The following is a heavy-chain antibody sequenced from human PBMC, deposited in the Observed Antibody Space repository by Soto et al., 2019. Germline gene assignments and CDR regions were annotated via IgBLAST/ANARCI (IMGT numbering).Heavy chain of an antibody. CDR1: GFTFSSYA. CDR3: ARDPYYYDSSGYPTGSGYFDY. Sequence: GGSLRLSCAASGFTFSSYAMHWVRQAPGKGLEYVSAISSNGGSTYYADSVKGRFTISRDNSKNTLYLQMGSLRAEDMAVYYCARDPYYYDSSGYPTGSGYFDYWGQGTLVTVSS. V-gene: IGHV3-64*02. J-gene: IGHJ4*02. D-gene: IGHD3-22*01. CDR2: ISSNGGST.